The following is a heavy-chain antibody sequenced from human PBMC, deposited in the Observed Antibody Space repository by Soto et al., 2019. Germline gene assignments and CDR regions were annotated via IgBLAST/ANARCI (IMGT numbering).Heavy chain of an antibody. CDR3: ARDESDYVDYVVQQ. D-gene: IGHD4-17*01. J-gene: IGHJ1*01. V-gene: IGHV1-18*04. CDR1: GFSLKSYG. CDR2: ISAYNGNT. Sequence: VNVSCQASGFSLKSYGLSTVLQAPGQGLEWMGWISAYNGNTNYEQKLQGRVTMTTDTYTSTAYMELRSLRSDDTAVEDCARDESDYVDYVVQQWGPGTLVTVSS.